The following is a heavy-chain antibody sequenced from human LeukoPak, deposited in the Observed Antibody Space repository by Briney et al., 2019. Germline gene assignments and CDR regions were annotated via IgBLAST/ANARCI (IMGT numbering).Heavy chain of an antibody. CDR3: ATDPFPPGDRYYYYYMDV. Sequence: VASVTVSCKASAYTFTGYYMHWVRQAPGQGLEWMGIINPSGGTSYAQKFQGRVTMTRDTSTSTVYLELSSLRSEDTAVYYCATDPFPPGDRYYYYYMDVWGKGTTVTVSS. CDR2: INPSGGT. D-gene: IGHD7-27*01. CDR1: AYTFTGYY. V-gene: IGHV1-46*01. J-gene: IGHJ6*03.